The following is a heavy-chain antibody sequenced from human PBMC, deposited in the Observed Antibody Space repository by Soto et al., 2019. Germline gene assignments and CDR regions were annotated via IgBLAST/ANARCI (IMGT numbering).Heavy chain of an antibody. Sequence: SQSLSLTCALSARSTTSSCYSWSWIRQPPGKGLEWIGYIYHSGSTYYNPSLKSRVTISVDRSKNQFSLKLSSVTAADTAVYYCARVPDRWGQGTLVTVS. V-gene: IGHV4-30-2*01. J-gene: IGHJ5*02. CDR2: IYHSGST. CDR1: ARSTTSSCYS. CDR3: ARVPDR. D-gene: IGHD2-2*01.